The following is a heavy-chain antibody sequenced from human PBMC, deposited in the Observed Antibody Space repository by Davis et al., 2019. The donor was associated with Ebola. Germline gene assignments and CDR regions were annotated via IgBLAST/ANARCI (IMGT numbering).Heavy chain of an antibody. D-gene: IGHD6-19*01. CDR2: FYSGGST. CDR1: GFTFSSYG. J-gene: IGHJ3*02. Sequence: GESLKISCAASGFTFSSYGMHWVRQAPGKGLEWVSVFYSGGSTYYADSVKGRFTISRDNSKNTLYLQVNSLRAEDTAVYYCARGVMMPVAGTGYAFDIWGQGTMVTVSS. CDR3: ARGVMMPVAGTGYAFDI. V-gene: IGHV3-66*01.